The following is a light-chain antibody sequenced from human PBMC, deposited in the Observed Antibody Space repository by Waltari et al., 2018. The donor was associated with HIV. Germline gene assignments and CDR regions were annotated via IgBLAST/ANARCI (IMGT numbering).Light chain of an antibody. Sequence: ELVLTQSPGTLSLSPGARATLSCRASQSVSSIYLAWYLQKPGQAPRLSIYGASNRATGVPDRFSGSGSGTDFTLIISRLEPEDFAVYYCQHYGGSAIYTFGQGTKLEIK. CDR3: QHYGGSAIYT. CDR2: GAS. CDR1: QSVSSIY. V-gene: IGKV3-20*01. J-gene: IGKJ2*01.